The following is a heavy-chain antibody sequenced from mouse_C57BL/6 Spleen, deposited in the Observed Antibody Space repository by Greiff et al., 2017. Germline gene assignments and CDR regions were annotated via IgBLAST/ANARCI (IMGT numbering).Heavy chain of an antibody. CDR1: GYTFTDYE. J-gene: IGHJ3*01. V-gene: IGHV1-15*01. D-gene: IGHD1-1*01. CDR3: TREGLYYYGSSPFAY. CDR2: IDPETGGT. Sequence: QVQLKESGAELVRPGASVTLSCKASGYTFTDYEMHWVKQTPVHGLEWIGAIDPETGGTAYNQKFKGKAILTADKSSSTAYMELRSLTSEDSAVYYCTREGLYYYGSSPFAYWGQGTLVTVSA.